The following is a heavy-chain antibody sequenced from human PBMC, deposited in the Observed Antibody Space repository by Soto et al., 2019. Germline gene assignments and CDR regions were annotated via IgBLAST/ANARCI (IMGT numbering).Heavy chain of an antibody. V-gene: IGHV1-3*01. CDR2: INAANGDT. Sequence: ASVKVSCKASGFTFTNYAVHWVRQAPGQRLEWMGWINAANGDTKYSQTFQGRVTITRDTSAFTSYMELSSLRSEDTAVYYCARGYCGGGTCYAGNFDYWAQGTLVTVSS. CDR1: GFTFTNYA. J-gene: IGHJ4*02. CDR3: ARGYCGGGTCYAGNFDY. D-gene: IGHD2-15*01.